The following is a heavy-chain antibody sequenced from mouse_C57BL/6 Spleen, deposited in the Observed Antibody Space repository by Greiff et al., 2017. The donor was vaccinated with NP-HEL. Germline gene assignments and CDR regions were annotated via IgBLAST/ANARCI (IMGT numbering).Heavy chain of an antibody. V-gene: IGHV2-2*01. Sequence: VQLVESGPGLVQPSQSLSITCTASGFSLTSYGVHWVRQSPGKGLEWLGVIWSGGGTDYNAAFISRLSISKDNSKSQVFFKMNSLQADDTAIYYCARNRDPAMDYWGQGTSVTVSS. CDR1: GFSLTSYG. D-gene: IGHD3-3*01. J-gene: IGHJ4*01. CDR2: IWSGGGT. CDR3: ARNRDPAMDY.